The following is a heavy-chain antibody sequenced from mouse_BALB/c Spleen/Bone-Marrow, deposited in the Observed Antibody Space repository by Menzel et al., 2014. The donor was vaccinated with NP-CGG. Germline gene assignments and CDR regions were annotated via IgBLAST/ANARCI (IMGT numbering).Heavy chain of an antibody. CDR1: GFNIKDTY. D-gene: IGHD2-4*01. J-gene: IGHJ3*01. CDR2: IDPANGNT. CDR3: AGYDYYQAWFAY. V-gene: IGHV14-3*02. Sequence: EVKPMESGAELVKPGASVKLSCTASGFNIKDTYMHWVKQRPEQGLEWIGRIDPANGNTKYDPKFQGKATITADTSSNTAYLQLSSLTSEDTAVYYCAGYDYYQAWFAYWGQGTLVTVSA.